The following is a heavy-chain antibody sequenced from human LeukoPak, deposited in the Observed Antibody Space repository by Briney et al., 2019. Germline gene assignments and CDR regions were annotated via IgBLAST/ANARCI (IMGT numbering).Heavy chain of an antibody. CDR3: TRGRKRYVGIAAADFDY. J-gene: IGHJ4*02. Sequence: ASVKVSCKASGGTFSSYAISWVRQAPGQGLEWMGRIIPILGIANYAQKFQGRVTMTRNTSISTAYMELSSLRSEDTAVYYCTRGRKRYVGIAAADFDYWGQGTLVTASS. V-gene: IGHV1-69*10. D-gene: IGHD6-13*01. CDR2: IIPILGIA. CDR1: GGTFSSYA.